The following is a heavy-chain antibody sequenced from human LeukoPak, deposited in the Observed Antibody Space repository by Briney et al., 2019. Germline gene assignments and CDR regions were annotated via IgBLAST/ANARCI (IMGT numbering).Heavy chain of an antibody. V-gene: IGHV4-39*01. CDR1: GDSISSSSGY. Sequence: SETLSLTCTVSGDSISSSSGYWGWIGQSPGRGLEWIGSIYYSGTTYHNPSLKSRVTISVDRSKNQFSLKLNSVTAADTAVYYCARHRGNGYNTDYYYMDVWGKGTTVTVSS. CDR3: ARHRGNGYNTDYYYMDV. D-gene: IGHD5-24*01. J-gene: IGHJ6*03. CDR2: IYYSGTT.